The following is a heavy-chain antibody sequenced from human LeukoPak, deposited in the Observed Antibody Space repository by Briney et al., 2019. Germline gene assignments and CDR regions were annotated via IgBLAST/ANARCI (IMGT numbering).Heavy chain of an antibody. J-gene: IGHJ6*02. V-gene: IGHV4-59*08. CDR2: IYYSGST. D-gene: IGHD3-10*01. CDR1: GGSISSYY. Sequence: SETLSLTCTVCGGSISSYYWSWIRQPPAKGLEWMGYIYYSGSTNYNPSLKSRVTISVDTSKNQFSLKLSSVTAADTAVYYCASLYGSFGMDVWGQGTTVTVSS. CDR3: ASLYGSFGMDV.